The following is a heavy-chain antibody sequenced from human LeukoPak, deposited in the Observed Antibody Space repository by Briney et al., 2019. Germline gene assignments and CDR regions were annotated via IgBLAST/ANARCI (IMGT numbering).Heavy chain of an antibody. CDR2: IPYDESNK. CDR1: GFTFSSYG. Sequence: PGGSLRLSCAASGFTFSSYGMQWVRQAPGKGLEWVAFIPYDESNKYYADSVKGRLTISRDNSKNALYLQLNSLRPEDTAVYYCAKRPTGNWGAVDYWGQGTLATVSS. V-gene: IGHV3-30*02. D-gene: IGHD7-27*01. CDR3: AKRPTGNWGAVDY. J-gene: IGHJ4*02.